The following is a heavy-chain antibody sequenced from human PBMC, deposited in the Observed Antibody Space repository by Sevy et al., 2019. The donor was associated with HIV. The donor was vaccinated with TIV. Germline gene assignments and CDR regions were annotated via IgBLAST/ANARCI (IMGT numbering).Heavy chain of an antibody. CDR2: IGTLGDT. D-gene: IGHD2-21*01. Sequence: GGSLRLSCAGYGFSFSDSDMHWVRHPTGKSLEWISSIGTLGDTFYADSVKGRFTISRDNAKSSLYLQMSNLRAADTALYYCVRGLQTHCDRTACPLDHWGQGTLVTVSS. CDR3: VRGLQTHCDRTACPLDH. J-gene: IGHJ4*02. V-gene: IGHV3-13*01. CDR1: GFSFSDSD.